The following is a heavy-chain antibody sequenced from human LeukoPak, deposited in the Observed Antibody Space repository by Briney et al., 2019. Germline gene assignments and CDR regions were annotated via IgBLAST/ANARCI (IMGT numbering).Heavy chain of an antibody. D-gene: IGHD5-24*01. J-gene: IGHJ3*02. CDR2: IIPIFGTA. Sequence: SVKASRKASGGTFSSYAISWVRQAPGQGLEWMGRIIPIFGTANYAQKFQGRVTITTDESTSTAYMELSSLRSEDTAVYYCARDGPYRRDGYNFIAFDIWGQGTMVTVSS. CDR1: GGTFSSYA. V-gene: IGHV1-69*05. CDR3: ARDGPYRRDGYNFIAFDI.